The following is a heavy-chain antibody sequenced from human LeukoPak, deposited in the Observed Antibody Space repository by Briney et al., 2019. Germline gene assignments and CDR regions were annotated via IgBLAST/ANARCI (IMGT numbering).Heavy chain of an antibody. V-gene: IGHV3-23*01. Sequence: PGGSLRLSCAASGFXFSSYAMSWVRQAPGKGREWVSAISGSGGSTYYADSVKGRFTISRDNSKNTLYLQMNSLRAEDTAVYYCANFLRDIVATYYWGQGTLVTVSS. D-gene: IGHD5-12*01. CDR1: GFXFSSYA. J-gene: IGHJ4*02. CDR2: ISGSGGST. CDR3: ANFLRDIVATYY.